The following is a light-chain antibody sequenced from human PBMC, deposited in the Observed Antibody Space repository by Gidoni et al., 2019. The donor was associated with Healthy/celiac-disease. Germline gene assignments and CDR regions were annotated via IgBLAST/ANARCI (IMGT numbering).Light chain of an antibody. CDR1: QSISSW. CDR3: QQYNSYPLYT. CDR2: DAS. J-gene: IGKJ2*01. V-gene: IGKV1-5*01. Sequence: DIQMTQSHSTLSASVGDRVTITGRASQSISSWLAWYQQKPGKAPKLLIYDASSLESGVPSRFSGSGSGTEFTLTISSLQPDDFATYYCQQYNSYPLYTFXXXTKLEIK.